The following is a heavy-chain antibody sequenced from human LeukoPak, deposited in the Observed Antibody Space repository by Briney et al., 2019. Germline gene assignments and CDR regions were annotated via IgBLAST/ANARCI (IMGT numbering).Heavy chain of an antibody. V-gene: IGHV1-2*02. CDR2: INPNSGGT. J-gene: IGHJ3*02. CDR3: ARVGVMTDAFDI. Sequence: ASVKVSCKASGYTFTCYYFHWVRQAPGQGLEWMGWINPNSGGTNYAQRFQGRVTMTRDTSISTAYMELSRLRSDDTAVYYCARVGVMTDAFDIWGQGTMVTVSS. CDR1: GYTFTCYY.